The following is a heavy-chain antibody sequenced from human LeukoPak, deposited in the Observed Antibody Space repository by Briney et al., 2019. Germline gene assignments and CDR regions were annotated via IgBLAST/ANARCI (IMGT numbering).Heavy chain of an antibody. J-gene: IGHJ4*02. CDR1: GFTFSSYG. D-gene: IGHD3-10*01. CDR3: AKDALRAVPYYFDY. V-gene: IGHV3-30*02. Sequence: GGSLRLSCAASGFTFSSYGMHWVRQAPSKGLEWVAFIRYDGSNKYYADSVKGRFTISRDNSKNTLYLQMNSLRAEDTAVYYCAKDALRAVPYYFDYWGQGTLVTVSS. CDR2: IRYDGSNK.